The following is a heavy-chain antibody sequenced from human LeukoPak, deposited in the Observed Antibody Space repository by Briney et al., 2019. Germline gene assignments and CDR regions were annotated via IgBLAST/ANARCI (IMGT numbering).Heavy chain of an antibody. V-gene: IGHV3-9*01. D-gene: IGHD1-26*01. CDR2: ITWNSGSI. CDR3: AIVGDY. Sequence: PGGSLRLSCAASGFNFDDYVMHWLRQAPGKGLEWVSGITWNSGSIGYADSVMGRFTISRDNSKNALYLQMNSLRTEDTAIYYCAIVGDYWGQGTLVTVSS. J-gene: IGHJ4*02. CDR1: GFNFDDYV.